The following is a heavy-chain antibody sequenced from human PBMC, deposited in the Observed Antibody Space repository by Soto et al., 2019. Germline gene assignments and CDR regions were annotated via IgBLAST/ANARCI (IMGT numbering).Heavy chain of an antibody. V-gene: IGHV4-61*01. CDR1: GGSVSSGSYY. D-gene: IGHD6-6*01. Sequence: QVQLLESGPGLVKPSETLSLTCTISGGSVSSGSYYWSWIRQPPGKALEWIGYIYYSGSTDYNPSLKSRVTISVLTSDNQCSLRLSSVTAADTAMYYCARYSSSSVFDYWGQGTLVTVSS. J-gene: IGHJ4*02. CDR3: ARYSSSSVFDY. CDR2: IYYSGST.